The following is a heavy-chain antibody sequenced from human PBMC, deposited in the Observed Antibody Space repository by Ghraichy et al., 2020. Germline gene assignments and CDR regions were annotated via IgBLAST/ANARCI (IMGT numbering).Heavy chain of an antibody. Sequence: SETLSLTCTVYGGSISSSSYYWGWIRQPPGKGLEWIGSIYYSGSTYYNPSLKSRVTISVDTSKNQFSLKLSSVTAADTAVYYCAGVVVITLCLDYWGQGTLVTVSS. CDR3: AGVVVITLCLDY. D-gene: IGHD3-22*01. CDR1: GGSISSSSYY. J-gene: IGHJ4*02. V-gene: IGHV4-39*01. CDR2: IYYSGST.